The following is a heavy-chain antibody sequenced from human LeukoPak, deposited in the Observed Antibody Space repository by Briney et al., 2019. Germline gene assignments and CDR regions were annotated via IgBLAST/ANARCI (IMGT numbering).Heavy chain of an antibody. CDR3: ARDHYYGSGSYRFDY. CDR2: ISAYNGNT. CDR1: GYTFTSYG. J-gene: IGHJ4*02. Sequence: ASVKVSCKASGYTFTSYGISWVRQAPGQGLEWMGWISAYNGNTNYAQKLQGRVTMTTDTSTSTAYMELRSLRSDDTAVYYCARDHYYGSGSYRFDYWGQGTLVTVSS. D-gene: IGHD3-10*01. V-gene: IGHV1-18*01.